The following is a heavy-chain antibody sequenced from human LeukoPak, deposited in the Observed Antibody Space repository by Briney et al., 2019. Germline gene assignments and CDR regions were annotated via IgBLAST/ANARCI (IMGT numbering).Heavy chain of an antibody. CDR1: GFTFSSYG. Sequence: GGSLRLSCAASGFTFSSYGMTWVRQAPGKGLEWVSAISGTGGSTYYADSVKGRFTISRDNSKNTLYLQMNSLRAEDTAVYYCAKDPRRYSRTGGYFDYWGQGTLVTVSS. CDR3: AKDPRRYSRTGGYFDY. V-gene: IGHV3-23*01. J-gene: IGHJ4*02. CDR2: ISGTGGST. D-gene: IGHD6-13*01.